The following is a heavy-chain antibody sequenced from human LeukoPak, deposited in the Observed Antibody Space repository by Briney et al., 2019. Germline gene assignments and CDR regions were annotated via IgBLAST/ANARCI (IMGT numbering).Heavy chain of an antibody. J-gene: IGHJ5*02. D-gene: IGHD6-13*01. CDR2: ISYDGSNK. V-gene: IGHV3-30*04. CDR3: ASGLAAASSWFDP. Sequence: GGSLRLSCAASGFTFSSYAMHWVRQAPGKGLEWVAVISYDGSNKYYADSVKGRFTISRDNSKNTLYLQMNSLRAEDTAVYYCASGLAAASSWFDPWGQGTLVTVSS. CDR1: GFTFSSYA.